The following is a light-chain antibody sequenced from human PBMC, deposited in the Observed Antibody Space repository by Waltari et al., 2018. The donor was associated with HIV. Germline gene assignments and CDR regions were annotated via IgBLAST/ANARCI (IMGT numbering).Light chain of an antibody. V-gene: IGLV2-14*03. Sequence: QSALTQPAPVSGSPGPSVTISSTVTDRAVGAYDFVPWYQQYPGRAPKLIIFEVTNPPAGIANRFSASKSGNTASLTISGLQADDEADYFCSSYRSINILVFGGGTKLTV. CDR1: DRAVGAYDF. CDR2: EVT. CDR3: SSYRSINILV. J-gene: IGLJ3*02.